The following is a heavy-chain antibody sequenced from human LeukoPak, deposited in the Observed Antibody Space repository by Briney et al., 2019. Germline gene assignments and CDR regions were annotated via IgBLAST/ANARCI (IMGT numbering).Heavy chain of an antibody. CDR2: ISGSGGST. D-gene: IGHD2-15*01. CDR3: AKDRAVVVAAINDY. Sequence: AGGSLRLSCAASGFTFSSYAMSWVRQAPGKGLEWVSAISGSGGSTYYADSVKGWFTISRDNSKNTLYLQMNSLRAEDTAVYYCAKDRAVVVAAINDYWSQGTLVTVSS. J-gene: IGHJ4*02. CDR1: GFTFSSYA. V-gene: IGHV3-23*01.